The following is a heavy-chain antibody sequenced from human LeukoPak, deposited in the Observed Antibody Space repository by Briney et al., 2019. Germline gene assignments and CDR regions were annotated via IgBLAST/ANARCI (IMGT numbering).Heavy chain of an antibody. J-gene: IGHJ6*03. CDR3: ARGTYGYYMDV. Sequence: SETLSLTCSGSNYSISNSLYWGWLRQPPGKGLEWIGSIYRSGSTFYNPSLKSRVTISLDTSKNQFSLKLSSVAAADTAVYFCARGTYGYYMDVWGKGTTVTVSS. CDR1: NYSISNSLY. D-gene: IGHD4-17*01. CDR2: IYRSGST. V-gene: IGHV4-38-2*02.